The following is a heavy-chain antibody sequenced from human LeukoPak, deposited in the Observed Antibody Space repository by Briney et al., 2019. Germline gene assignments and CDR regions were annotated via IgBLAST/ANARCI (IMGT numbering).Heavy chain of an antibody. CDR2: ISGSGGTT. J-gene: IGHJ3*02. Sequence: ASVKVSCKASGGTFSSYAMSWVRQIPGKGLEWVSAISGSGGTTYYADSVKGRFTISRDNSKNTLYLQMNSLRAEDTAVYYCPKGGYSSGWPNAFDIWGQGTVVTVSS. D-gene: IGHD6-19*01. CDR3: PKGGYSSGWPNAFDI. V-gene: IGHV3-23*01. CDR1: GGTFSSYA.